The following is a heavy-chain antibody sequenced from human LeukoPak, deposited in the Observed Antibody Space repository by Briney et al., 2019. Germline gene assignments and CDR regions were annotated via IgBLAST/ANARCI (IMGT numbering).Heavy chain of an antibody. Sequence: ASVKVSCKASGYTFTSHDINWVRQATGQGLEWMGWINTNTGNPTYAQGFTGRFVFSLDTSVSTAYLQISSLKAEDTAVYYCARRIGYSYGQQVNFDYWGQGTLVTVSS. J-gene: IGHJ4*02. CDR1: GYTFTSHD. CDR2: INTNTGNP. V-gene: IGHV7-4-1*02. CDR3: ARRIGYSYGQQVNFDY. D-gene: IGHD5-18*01.